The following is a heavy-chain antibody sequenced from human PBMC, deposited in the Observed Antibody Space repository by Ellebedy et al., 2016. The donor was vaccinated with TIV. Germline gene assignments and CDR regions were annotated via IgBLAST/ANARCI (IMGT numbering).Heavy chain of an antibody. D-gene: IGHD1-26*01. V-gene: IGHV3-74*01. CDR3: ARDVTGTYYGRFDS. J-gene: IGHJ4*02. CDR1: GFSFGSYW. Sequence: GGSLSLSCAASGFSFGSYWMLWVRQPPGKGLEWVSRIKPDGSSIAYADSVKGRFTISRDNAKNTLYLQMSSLRVEDTAVYYCARDVTGTYYGRFDSWGQGILVTVSS. CDR2: IKPDGSSI.